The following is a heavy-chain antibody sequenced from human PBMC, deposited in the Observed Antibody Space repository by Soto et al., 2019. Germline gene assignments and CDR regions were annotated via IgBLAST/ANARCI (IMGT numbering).Heavy chain of an antibody. CDR2: ISAYNGNT. J-gene: IGHJ6*02. CDR1: GYTFTSFG. CDR3: ARAGKYYYGSGSPYYYGMDV. Sequence: QVQLVQSGAEVKKPGASVKVSCKASGYTFTSFGISWVRQAPGQGLEWMGWISAYNGNTNYAENLQGRVTMTTDTSTSTAYMELRSLRSDDTAVYYCARAGKYYYGSGSPYYYGMDVWGQGITVTVSS. V-gene: IGHV1-18*01. D-gene: IGHD3-10*01.